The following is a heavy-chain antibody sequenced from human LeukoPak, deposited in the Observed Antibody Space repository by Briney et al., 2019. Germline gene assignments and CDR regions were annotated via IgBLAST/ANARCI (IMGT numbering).Heavy chain of an antibody. CDR2: INHSGST. CDR3: ASTQIYGSGSYYIGNYYYYGMDV. V-gene: IGHV4-34*01. J-gene: IGHJ6*04. CDR1: GGSFSGYY. Sequence: SETLSLTCAVYGGSFSGYYWSWIRQPPGKGLEWIGEINHSGSTNYNPSLKSRVTISVDTSKNQFSLKLSSVTAADTAVYYCASTQIYGSGSYYIGNYYYYGMDVWGKGTTVTVSS. D-gene: IGHD3-10*01.